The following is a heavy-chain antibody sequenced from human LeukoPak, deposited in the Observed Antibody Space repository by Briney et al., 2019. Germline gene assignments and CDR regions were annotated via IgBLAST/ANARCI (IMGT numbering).Heavy chain of an antibody. Sequence: GGSLRLSCAASGFTFSSYAMHWVRQAPGKGLEWVAVIWYDGSNKYYADSVKGRFTISRDNSKNTLYLQMNSLRAEDTAVYYCARDRSYYYDSSGCHDYWGQGTLVTVSS. CDR2: IWYDGSNK. CDR1: GFTFSSYA. D-gene: IGHD3-22*01. J-gene: IGHJ4*02. V-gene: IGHV3-33*08. CDR3: ARDRSYYYDSSGCHDY.